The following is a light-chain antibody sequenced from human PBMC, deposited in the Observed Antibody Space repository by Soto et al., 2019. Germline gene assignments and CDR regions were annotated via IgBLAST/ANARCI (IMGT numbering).Light chain of an antibody. CDR3: QQRSNWPQIT. V-gene: IGKV3-11*01. CDR2: DAS. J-gene: IGKJ5*01. CDR1: QSVSSY. Sequence: PGERATLSCRASQSVSSYLAWYQQKPGQAPRLLIYDASNRATGIPARFSGSGSGTDFTLTISSLEPEDFAVYYCQQRSNWPQITFGQGTRLEIK.